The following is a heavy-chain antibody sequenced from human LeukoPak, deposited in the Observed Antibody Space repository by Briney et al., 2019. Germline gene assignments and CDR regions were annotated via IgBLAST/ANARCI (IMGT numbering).Heavy chain of an antibody. D-gene: IGHD6-6*01. J-gene: IGHJ6*03. CDR2: MNPNSGNT. CDR3: AGGPRWLAARRVSYYYYMDV. CDR1: GGTFSSYA. Sequence: ASVKVSCKASGGTFSSYAISWVRQATGQGLEWMGWMNPNSGNTGYAQKFQGGVTITRNTSISTAYMELSSLRSEDTAVYYCAGGPRWLAARRVSYYYYMDVWGKGTTVTVSS. V-gene: IGHV1-8*03.